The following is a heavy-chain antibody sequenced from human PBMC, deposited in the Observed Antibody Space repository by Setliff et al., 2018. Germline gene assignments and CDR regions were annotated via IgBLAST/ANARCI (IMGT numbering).Heavy chain of an antibody. CDR3: ARSILAFDI. D-gene: IGHD3-3*02. V-gene: IGHV4-59*08. CDR2: IYYSGST. CDR1: GGSISSFS. J-gene: IGHJ3*02. Sequence: SETLSLTCTVSGGSISSFSWSWIRQPPGKGLEWIGSIYYSGSTNYNPSLKSRVTISVDTSKNQFSLKLSSVTAADTAVYYCARSILAFDIWGQGTMVT.